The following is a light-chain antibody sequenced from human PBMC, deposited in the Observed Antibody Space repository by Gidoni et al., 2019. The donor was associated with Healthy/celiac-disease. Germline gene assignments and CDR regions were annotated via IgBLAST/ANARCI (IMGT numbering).Light chain of an antibody. CDR2: AAS. CDR1: QSISSS. V-gene: IGKV1-39*01. CDR3: QQSYSTPWT. J-gene: IGKJ2*01. Sequence: DIQMTQSPSSRSASVGDRVTITCRARQSISSSLNWYQQKPGKAPKLLIYAASSLQSGVPSRFSGSGSGTDFTLTISSLQPEDFATYYCQQSYSTPWTFGQGTKLEIK.